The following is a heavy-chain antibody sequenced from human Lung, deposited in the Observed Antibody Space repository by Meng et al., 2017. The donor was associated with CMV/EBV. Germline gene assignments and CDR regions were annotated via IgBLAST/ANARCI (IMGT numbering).Heavy chain of an antibody. V-gene: IGHV3-11*01. CDR1: GFTFSDYY. CDR3: ASLGGGKVAY. CDR2: ISSSGFTI. Sequence: GESXKISCAASGFTFSDYYMSWIRQAPGKGLEWVSYISSSGFTIYYADSVKGRFTIPRDNAKNSLCLQMNSLRAEDTAVYYCASLGGGKVAYWGQGTLVTVSS. J-gene: IGHJ4*02. D-gene: IGHD4-23*01.